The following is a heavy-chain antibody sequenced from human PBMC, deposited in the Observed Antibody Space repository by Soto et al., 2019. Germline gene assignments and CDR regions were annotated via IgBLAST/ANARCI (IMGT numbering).Heavy chain of an antibody. CDR3: ARHEVAALQFDY. Sequence: NPSETLSLTCTVSGGSISSATYYWGWIRQPPGKGLEWIGSIYYTGITYYNPSLKSRVTVSVDTSKIQFSLKLNSVTAADTAVYYCARHEVAALQFDYWGQGTLVTVSS. J-gene: IGHJ4*02. CDR1: GGSISSATYY. D-gene: IGHD6-25*01. CDR2: IYYTGIT. V-gene: IGHV4-39*01.